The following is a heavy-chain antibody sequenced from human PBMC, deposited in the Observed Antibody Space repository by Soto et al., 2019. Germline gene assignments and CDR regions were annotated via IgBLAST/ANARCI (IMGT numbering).Heavy chain of an antibody. J-gene: IGHJ5*01. D-gene: IGHD6-19*01. CDR1: GASRSDNY. V-gene: IGHV4-34*01. CDR3: ARDTYSSGWYDS. Sequence: SETLSLTCAVYGASRSDNYCNWLRQPPGKGLEWIGEINHSGNTNYNPSLGSRVTISIDTSKNTLSLEMSSLRVEDTAVYFCARDTYSSGWYDSWGQGTLVTVSS. CDR2: INHSGNT.